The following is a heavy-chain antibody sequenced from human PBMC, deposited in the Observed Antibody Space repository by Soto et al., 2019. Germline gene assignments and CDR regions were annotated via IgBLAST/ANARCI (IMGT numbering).Heavy chain of an antibody. V-gene: IGHV1-46*02. D-gene: IGHD2-21*02. CDR2: IHPSGGGT. Sequence: GASVKVSCTPSGYTFNTYYLHWVRQAPGQALEWMGVIHPSGGGTTYAQKFLGRVTVTRDTSTSTVFMELSSLRSDDTAVYYCARGGHIAVVTASFDYWGQGTLVTVSS. CDR1: GYTFNTYY. J-gene: IGHJ4*02. CDR3: ARGGHIAVVTASFDY.